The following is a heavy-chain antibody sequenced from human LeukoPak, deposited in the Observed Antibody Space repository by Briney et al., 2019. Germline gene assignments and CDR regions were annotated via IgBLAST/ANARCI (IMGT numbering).Heavy chain of an antibody. Sequence: GGSLRLSCAASGFTVSSNYMSWVRQAPGKGPEWVANIKQDGGEKYYVDSVKGRFTISRDNAKNSLYLQMNSLRAEDTAVYYCARDKVVGATYFDYWGQGILVTVSS. V-gene: IGHV3-7*01. CDR1: GFTVSSNY. D-gene: IGHD1-26*01. CDR2: IKQDGGEK. CDR3: ARDKVVGATYFDY. J-gene: IGHJ4*02.